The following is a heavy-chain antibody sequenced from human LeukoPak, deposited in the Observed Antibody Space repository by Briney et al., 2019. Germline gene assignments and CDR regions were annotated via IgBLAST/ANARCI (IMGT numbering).Heavy chain of an antibody. CDR2: IYYSGST. D-gene: IGHD6-19*01. Sequence: PSETLSLTCTVSGGSISSGDYYWSWIRQPPGKGLEWIGYIYYSGSTYYNPSLKSRVTISVDTSKNQFSLKLSSVTAADTAVYYCARGVAVAGDFDYWGQGTLVTVSS. CDR3: ARGVAVAGDFDY. V-gene: IGHV4-30-4*01. J-gene: IGHJ4*02. CDR1: GGSISSGDYY.